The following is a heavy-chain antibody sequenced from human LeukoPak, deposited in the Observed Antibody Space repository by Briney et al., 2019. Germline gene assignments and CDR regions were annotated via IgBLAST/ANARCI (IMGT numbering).Heavy chain of an antibody. V-gene: IGHV3-48*03. CDR1: GFTFSSYE. J-gene: IGHJ4*02. CDR2: ISSSGSTI. D-gene: IGHD3-10*01. CDR3: ARVYYYGSGSYPDY. Sequence: GGSLRLSCAASGFTFSSYEMNWVRQAPGKGLEWVSYISSSGSTIYYADSVKGRFTISRDNAKNSLYLQMNSLRAEDTAVYYCARVYYYGSGSYPDYWGQGTLVTVSS.